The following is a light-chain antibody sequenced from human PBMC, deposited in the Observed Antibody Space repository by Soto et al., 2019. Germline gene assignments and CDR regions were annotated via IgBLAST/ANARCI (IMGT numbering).Light chain of an antibody. Sequence: IQLTQSPSSLSASVGDRVTITCRASQGINNYLAWYQQKPGKAPKLLIYAASTLQSGVPSRFSGRGSGTEFTLTITSLQPEDFATYYCQQLNSFPITFGQGTRLEIK. V-gene: IGKV1-9*01. CDR2: AAS. J-gene: IGKJ5*01. CDR1: QGINNY. CDR3: QQLNSFPIT.